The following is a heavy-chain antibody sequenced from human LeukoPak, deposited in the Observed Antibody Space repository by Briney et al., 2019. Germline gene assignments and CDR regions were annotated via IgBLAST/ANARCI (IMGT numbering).Heavy chain of an antibody. CDR1: GYTFTSYY. CDR2: INPRGGST. D-gene: IGHD3-10*01. Sequence: ASVKVSCKASGYTFTSYYMHWVRQAPGQGLEWMGIINPRGGSTSYAQKFQGRVTMTRDTSTSTVYMELSSLRSEDTAVYYCARVWFGDFSFDYWGQGTLVTVSS. J-gene: IGHJ4*02. V-gene: IGHV1-46*01. CDR3: ARVWFGDFSFDY.